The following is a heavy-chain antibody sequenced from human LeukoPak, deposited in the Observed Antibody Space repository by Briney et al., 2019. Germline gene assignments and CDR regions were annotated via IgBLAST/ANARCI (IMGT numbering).Heavy chain of an antibody. CDR3: ARVPAAIGGFDY. CDR2: ISWNSGSI. CDR1: GFSFDDYA. Sequence: GRSLRLSCAASGFSFDDYAMHWVRQAPGKGLEWVSGISWNSGSIGYADSVKGRFTISRDNAKNSLYLQMNSLRAEDTAVYYCARVPAAIGGFDYWGQGTLVTVSS. D-gene: IGHD2-2*01. V-gene: IGHV3-9*01. J-gene: IGHJ4*02.